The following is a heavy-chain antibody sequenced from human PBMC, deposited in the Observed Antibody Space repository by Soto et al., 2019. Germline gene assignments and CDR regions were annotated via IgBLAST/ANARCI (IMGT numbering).Heavy chain of an antibody. CDR1: GFTFSDFA. CDR2: IYGGGNGP. J-gene: IGHJ4*02. CDR3: AKMEGMDPWAYSFDY. Sequence: EVQVLESGGGLVQPGGSLRLSCAATGFTFSDFAMSWVRQAPGKGLEWVSRIYGGGNGPHYADSVNGRVTISRDNSKNTLYLQMNSLSADDTAVYYCAKMEGMDPWAYSFDYWGQGTLVTVSS. V-gene: IGHV3-23*01. D-gene: IGHD2-2*03.